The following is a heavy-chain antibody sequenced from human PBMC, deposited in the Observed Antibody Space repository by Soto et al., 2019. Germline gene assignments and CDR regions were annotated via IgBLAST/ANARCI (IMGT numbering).Heavy chain of an antibody. CDR1: GWSFSGYS. D-gene: IGHD1-26*01. V-gene: IGHV4-34*01. CDR3: ARGLFSENSYSGGWYYFDY. J-gene: IGHJ4*02. CDR2: INHSGST. Sequence: QVQLQQWGAGLLKPSETLSLTCAVYGWSFSGYSWTWIRQSPGKGLEWIGQINHSGSTTYNPSLKSRVTISLPASTNEFSLELSSVTAADPAVYYWARGLFSENSYSGGWYYFDYWGQGTLVTVSS.